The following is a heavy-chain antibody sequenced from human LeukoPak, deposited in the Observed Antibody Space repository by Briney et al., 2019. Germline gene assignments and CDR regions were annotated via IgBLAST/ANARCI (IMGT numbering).Heavy chain of an antibody. D-gene: IGHD2-2*01. CDR2: IYYSGST. CDR3: AREDACSSTSCYTNNWFDP. CDR1: GGSISSYY. Sequence: PETLSLTCTVSGGSISSYYWSWIRQPPGKGLEWIGYIYYSGSTSHNPSLKSRVTISADTSENQFSLKLSSVTAADTAVYYCAREDACSSTSCYTNNWFDPWGQGILVTVSS. V-gene: IGHV4-59*01. J-gene: IGHJ5*02.